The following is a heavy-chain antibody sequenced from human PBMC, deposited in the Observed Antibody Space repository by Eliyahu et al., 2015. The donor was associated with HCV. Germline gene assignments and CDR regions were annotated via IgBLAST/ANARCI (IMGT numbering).Heavy chain of an antibody. CDR2: ISXYNGNT. Sequence: QVQLVQSGAEVKKPGASVKVXXKASXYTFTSXGISWVRQAPGQGLEXMGWISXYNGNTNXAQKLQGRVTMTTDTSTSTAYMELRSLRSDDTAVYYCARDVLGYYDSSGYYYFDYWGQGTLVTVSS. D-gene: IGHD3-22*01. J-gene: IGHJ4*02. CDR3: ARDVLGYYDSSGYYYFDY. CDR1: XYTFTSXG. V-gene: IGHV1-18*01.